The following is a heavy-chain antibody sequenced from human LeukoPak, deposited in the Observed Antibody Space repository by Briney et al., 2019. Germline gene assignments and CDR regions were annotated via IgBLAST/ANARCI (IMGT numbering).Heavy chain of an antibody. D-gene: IGHD6-13*01. J-gene: IGHJ4*02. CDR3: AREPPRGAAAMKSFDY. CDR1: GYTFTIYY. CDR2: INPSGGST. Sequence: ASVKVSCKAPGYTFTIYYMHWVRQAPGQGLEWMGIINPSGGSTSYAQKFQGRVTMTRDMSTSTVYMELGSLRSEDTAVYYCAREPPRGAAAMKSFDYWGQGTLVTVSS. V-gene: IGHV1-46*01.